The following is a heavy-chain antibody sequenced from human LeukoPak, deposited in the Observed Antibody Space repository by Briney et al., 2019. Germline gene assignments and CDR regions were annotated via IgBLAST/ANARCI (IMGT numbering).Heavy chain of an antibody. J-gene: IGHJ4*02. Sequence: GGSLRLSCAASGFTFSSYAMHWVRQAPGKGLEWVAVISYDGRNKYNADSVKGRFTISRDNSKNTLYLQMNRLRAEDTAVYYCARDWQWLVKSGNIDYWGQGTPVTVSS. D-gene: IGHD6-19*01. CDR1: GFTFSSYA. V-gene: IGHV3-30*04. CDR2: ISYDGRNK. CDR3: ARDWQWLVKSGNIDY.